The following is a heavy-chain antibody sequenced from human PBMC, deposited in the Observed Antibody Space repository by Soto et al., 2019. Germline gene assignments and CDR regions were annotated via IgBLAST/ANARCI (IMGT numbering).Heavy chain of an antibody. Sequence: GGSLRLSCAASGFTFSRYAMSWVRQAPGKGLEWVSSISGSGASTYYADSVKGRFTISRDNSRNTLYLQMNSLRAEDTAVYYCEKGGLYRREPRCDYWGQGARVTVSS. J-gene: IGHJ4*02. D-gene: IGHD3-16*02. CDR2: ISGSGAST. CDR1: GFTFSRYA. CDR3: EKGGLYRREPRCDY. V-gene: IGHV3-23*01.